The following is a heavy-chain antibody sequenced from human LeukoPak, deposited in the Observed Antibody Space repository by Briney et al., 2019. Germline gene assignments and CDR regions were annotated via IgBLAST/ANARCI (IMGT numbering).Heavy chain of an antibody. CDR3: ARRWQWGDYVFDY. Sequence: GSSVTVTCKGTGYTFTSYVNSWVRQAAGKGLDWVGWISAYNGNTNYAQKLQGRVTMTTDTSTSTDYMELRSLRSDDTAVYYCARRWQWGDYVFDYWGQGTLVTVSS. V-gene: IGHV1-18*04. CDR2: ISAYNGNT. J-gene: IGHJ4*02. CDR1: GYTFTSYV. D-gene: IGHD4-17*01.